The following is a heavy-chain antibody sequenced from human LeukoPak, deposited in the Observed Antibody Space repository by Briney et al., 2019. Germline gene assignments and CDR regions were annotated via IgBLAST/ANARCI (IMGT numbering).Heavy chain of an antibody. CDR3: ARTESSGYYYEPKNGMDV. CDR2: IIPIFGTA. V-gene: IGHV1-69*01. J-gene: IGHJ6*02. CDR1: GGTFSSYA. Sequence: GSSVKVSCKASGGTFSSYAISWVRQAPGQGLEWMGGIIPIFGTANYAQKFQGRVTITADESTSTAYMELSSLRSEDTAVYYCARTESSGYYYEPKNGMDVWGQGTTVTVSS. D-gene: IGHD3-22*01.